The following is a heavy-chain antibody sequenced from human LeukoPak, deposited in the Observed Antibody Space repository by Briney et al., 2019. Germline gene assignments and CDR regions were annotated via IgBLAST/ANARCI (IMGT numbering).Heavy chain of an antibody. Sequence: GASVKVSCKASGYTFTTYDLNWVRQAAGPGLEWMGWMNPNTGNTHYAQKFQGRVTFTRNTSINTAYMVLSSLTSDDTAVYFCARSQGQWDHNWFAPWGQGTLVTVSS. CDR2: MNPNTGNT. CDR1: GYTFTTYD. J-gene: IGHJ5*02. CDR3: ARSQGQWDHNWFAP. V-gene: IGHV1-8*03. D-gene: IGHD1-26*01.